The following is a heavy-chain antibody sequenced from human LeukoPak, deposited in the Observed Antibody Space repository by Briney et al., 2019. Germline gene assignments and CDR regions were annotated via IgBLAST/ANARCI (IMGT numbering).Heavy chain of an antibody. Sequence: SETLSLTCTVSGGSISSSSHYWGWIRQPPGKGLKGIGSIYYSGSPSYNASLKSRVTISVDTSKNQFSLKLSSVTAADTAVYYCASHPRSNYYASGSESDYWGPGTLVTVSS. CDR1: GGSISSSSHY. V-gene: IGHV4-39*01. D-gene: IGHD3-10*01. CDR3: ASHPRSNYYASGSESDY. J-gene: IGHJ4*02. CDR2: IYYSGSP.